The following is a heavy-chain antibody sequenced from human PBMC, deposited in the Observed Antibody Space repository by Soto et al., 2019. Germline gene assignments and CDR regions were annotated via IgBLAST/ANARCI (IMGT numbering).Heavy chain of an antibody. D-gene: IGHD6-13*01. V-gene: IGHV3-30*18. CDR3: AKDKRIAAAGRSFDY. CDR2: ISYDGSNK. J-gene: IGHJ4*02. CDR1: GFTFSSYG. Sequence: GGSLRLSCAASGFTFSSYGMHWVRQAPGKGLEWVAVISYDGSNKYYADSVKGRFTISRDNSKNTLYLQMNSLRAEDTAMYYCAKDKRIAAAGRSFDYWGQGTLVTVSS.